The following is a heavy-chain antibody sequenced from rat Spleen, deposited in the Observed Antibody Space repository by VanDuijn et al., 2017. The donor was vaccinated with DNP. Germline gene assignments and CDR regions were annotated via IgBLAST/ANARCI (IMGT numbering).Heavy chain of an antibody. CDR1: GFSLTRDG. Sequence: QVQLRESGPGLVQPSQTLSLTCTVSGFSLTRDGVTWVRQPPGKGLEWIAAIWKGGSTDYNAVFKSRLSISRDTSKSQVFLEMNSLRTEDTSMYFCSRVDLGAPLDYWGQGVMVTVSS. D-gene: IGHD5-1*01. V-gene: IGHV2-4*01. J-gene: IGHJ2*01. CDR2: IWKGGST. CDR3: SRVDLGAPLDY.